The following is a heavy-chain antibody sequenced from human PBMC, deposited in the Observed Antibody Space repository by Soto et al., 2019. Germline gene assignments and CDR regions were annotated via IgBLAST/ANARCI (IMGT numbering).Heavy chain of an antibody. Sequence: GGSLRLSCAASGFTFSSYSMNWVRQAPGKGLEWVSYISSSSSTIYYADSVKGRFTISRDNAKNSLYLQMNSLRDEDTAVYYCARERDYDILTGYSIYYYYGMDVWGQGTTVTVSS. V-gene: IGHV3-48*02. CDR1: GFTFSSYS. CDR3: ARERDYDILTGYSIYYYYGMDV. CDR2: ISSSSSTI. J-gene: IGHJ6*02. D-gene: IGHD3-9*01.